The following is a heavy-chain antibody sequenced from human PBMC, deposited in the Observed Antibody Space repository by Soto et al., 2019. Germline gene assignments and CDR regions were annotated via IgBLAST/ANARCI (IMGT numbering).Heavy chain of an antibody. CDR1: GGSISSSSYY. V-gene: IGHV4-39*01. CDR2: IYYSGST. CDR3: ASQSRGSYGYLDY. Sequence: QLQLQESGPGLVKPSETLSLTCTVSGGSISSSSYYWGWIRQPPGKGLEWIGSIYYSGSTYYNPSLKRRVPISVDTSKNQFSLKLSSVTAADTAVFYCASQSRGSYGYLDYWGQGTLVTVSS. J-gene: IGHJ4*02. D-gene: IGHD1-26*01.